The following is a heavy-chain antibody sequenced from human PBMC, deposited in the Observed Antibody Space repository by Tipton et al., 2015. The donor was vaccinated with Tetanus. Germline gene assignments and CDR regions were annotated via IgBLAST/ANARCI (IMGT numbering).Heavy chain of an antibody. J-gene: IGHJ5*02. CDR3: ARAADSNQLLFSWFDP. Sequence: RSLRLSCAASGFTFSNHALHWVRQAPGKGLEWVAVLSFDGDNNYYADSVRGRFTISRDNSKNTLFLHMNDLRGEDTAVYFCARAADSNQLLFSWFDPWGQGTLVTVSS. CDR2: LSFDGDNN. D-gene: IGHD2-21*01. V-gene: IGHV3-30-3*01. CDR1: GFTFSNHA.